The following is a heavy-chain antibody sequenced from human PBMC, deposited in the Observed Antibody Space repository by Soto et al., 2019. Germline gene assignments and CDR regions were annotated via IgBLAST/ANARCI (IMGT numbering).Heavy chain of an antibody. Sequence: GGSLRLSCAASGFTFSSYAMSWVRQAPGKGLEWVSAISGSGGSTYYADSVKGRFTISRDNSKNTLYLQMNSLRAEDTAVYYCAKAHWPSGWSPLNLDYWGQGTLVTVSS. CDR2: ISGSGGST. V-gene: IGHV3-23*01. D-gene: IGHD6-19*01. CDR1: GFTFSSYA. J-gene: IGHJ4*02. CDR3: AKAHWPSGWSPLNLDY.